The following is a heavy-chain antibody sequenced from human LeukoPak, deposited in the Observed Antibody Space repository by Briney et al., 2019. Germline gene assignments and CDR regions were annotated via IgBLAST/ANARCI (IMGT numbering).Heavy chain of an antibody. J-gene: IGHJ4*02. D-gene: IGHD5-24*01. CDR1: GFTFSSYE. Sequence: GGSLRLSCVASGFTFSSYEMTWVRQAPGKGLEWLSYISSSRTTYYADSVKGRFTTSRDNAKNSLYLQMNSLRAEDTAVYYCARDGRDGYNDFDYWGQGTLVTVSS. CDR3: ARDGRDGYNDFDY. V-gene: IGHV3-48*03. CDR2: ISSSRTT.